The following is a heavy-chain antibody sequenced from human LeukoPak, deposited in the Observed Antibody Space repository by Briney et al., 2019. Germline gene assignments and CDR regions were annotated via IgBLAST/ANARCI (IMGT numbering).Heavy chain of an antibody. Sequence: PSETLSLTCSVSDGSINSYYWSWIRQPPGKGLEWIGYIHSSGATHYNPSLKSRVTTSLDTSKNQFSLKLSSVTAADRAVYYCARLGSYSYHWGQGTRVTVSS. CDR1: DGSINSYY. CDR3: ARLGSYSYH. CDR2: IHSSGAT. V-gene: IGHV4-4*09. J-gene: IGHJ5*02. D-gene: IGHD1-26*01.